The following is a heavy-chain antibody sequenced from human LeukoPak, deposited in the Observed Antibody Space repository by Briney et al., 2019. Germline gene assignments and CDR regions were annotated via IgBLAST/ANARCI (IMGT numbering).Heavy chain of an antibody. J-gene: IGHJ6*03. V-gene: IGHV4-59*01. Sequence: SETLSLTCTVSGGSISSYYWSWIRQPPGKGLEWIGYIYYSGSTNYNPSLKSRVTISVDTSKNQFSLKLSSVTAADTAVYYCARGLKDPDYGDYFYYYYYMDVWGKGTTVTVSS. CDR3: ARGLKDPDYGDYFYYYYYMDV. CDR2: IYYSGST. D-gene: IGHD4-17*01. CDR1: GGSISSYY.